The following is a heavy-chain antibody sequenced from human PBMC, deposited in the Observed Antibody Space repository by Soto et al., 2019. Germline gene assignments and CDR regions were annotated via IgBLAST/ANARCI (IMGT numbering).Heavy chain of an antibody. V-gene: IGHV3-23*01. J-gene: IGHJ4*02. CDR1: GFTFSSYV. D-gene: IGHD2-2*01. CDR3: AKDSRYCSSTSCYDTFDY. CDR2: ISGSGGST. Sequence: EVQLLESGGGLVQPGGSLRLSCAASGFTFSSYVMSWVRQAPGKGLEWVSAISGSGGSTYYADSVKGRFTISRDNSKNTLYLQMNSLRAEDTAVYYCAKDSRYCSSTSCYDTFDYWGQGTLVTVSS.